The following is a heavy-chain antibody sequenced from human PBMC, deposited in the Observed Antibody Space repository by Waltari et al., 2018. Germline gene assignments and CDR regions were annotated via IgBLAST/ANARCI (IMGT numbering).Heavy chain of an antibody. CDR2: MIEIMGTV. CDR1: GCTFSSYS. CDR3: ARDEGGGGSDWDY. J-gene: IGHJ4*02. V-gene: IGHV1-69*05. Sequence: QVQLVQSGAEVKKPGSSVKVSCKASGCTFSSYSISWVRQAPGQGLEGMGGMIEIMGTVNYAQEVKGRVKKTTDESTSTAYMEMSSLRSEDTGVCYWARDEGGGGSDWDYWGQGTLVTVSS. D-gene: IGHD3-9*01.